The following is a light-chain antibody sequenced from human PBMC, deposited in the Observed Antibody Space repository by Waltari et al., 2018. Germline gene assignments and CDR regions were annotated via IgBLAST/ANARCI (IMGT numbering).Light chain of an antibody. Sequence: EVVMTQSPATLSVSPGERVTLSCRASQNVTSKLAWYQEKPGQPPRLLIYGASFRAAGIQARFSGSGSGAEFTLAISSLQSEDFAVYYCQQYYTWPPVTFGQGTKLE. CDR2: GAS. CDR1: QNVTSK. J-gene: IGKJ2*01. CDR3: QQYYTWPPVT. V-gene: IGKV3-15*01.